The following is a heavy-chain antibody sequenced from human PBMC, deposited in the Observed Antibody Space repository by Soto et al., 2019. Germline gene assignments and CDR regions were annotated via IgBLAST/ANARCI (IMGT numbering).Heavy chain of an antibody. CDR3: ARSYYYDSSGYYYDGYYYYGMDV. V-gene: IGHV5-10-1*01. D-gene: IGHD3-22*01. CDR2: IDPSDSYT. J-gene: IGHJ6*02. CDR1: GYSFTSYW. Sequence: PGESLKISCKGSGYSFTSYWISWVRQMPGKGLEWMGRIDPSDSYTNYSPSFQGHVTISADKSISTAYLQWSSLKASDTAMYYCARSYYYDSSGYYYDGYYYYGMDVWGQGTTVTVSS.